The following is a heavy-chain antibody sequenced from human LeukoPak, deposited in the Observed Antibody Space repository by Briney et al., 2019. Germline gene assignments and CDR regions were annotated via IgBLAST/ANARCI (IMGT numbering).Heavy chain of an antibody. Sequence: GGSLRLSCAASGFTFDDYAMHWVRQAPGKGLKWVSLISGDGGSTYYADSVKGRFTISRDNSKHSLYLQMNSLITEDTALYYCAKDIGMGGSMDFFDYWGQGTLVTVSS. D-gene: IGHD3/OR15-3a*01. CDR1: GFTFDDYA. V-gene: IGHV3-43*02. CDR2: ISGDGGST. CDR3: AKDIGMGGSMDFFDY. J-gene: IGHJ4*02.